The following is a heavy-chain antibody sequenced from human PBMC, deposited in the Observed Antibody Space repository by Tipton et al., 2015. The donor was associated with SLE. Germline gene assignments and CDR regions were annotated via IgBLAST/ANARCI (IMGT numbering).Heavy chain of an antibody. Sequence: TLSLTCNVSGVSITTGGYYWTWIRQRPGTGPEWIGTVYFNVRMYYNPSLKSRMTMSLDTSKTQLSLKLSSMTDADTAVYFCARAGGNSLALHVWGQGTMVTVSS. CDR2: VYFNVRM. V-gene: IGHV4-31*03. CDR1: GVSITTGGYY. D-gene: IGHD4-23*01. CDR3: ARAGGNSLALHV. J-gene: IGHJ3*01.